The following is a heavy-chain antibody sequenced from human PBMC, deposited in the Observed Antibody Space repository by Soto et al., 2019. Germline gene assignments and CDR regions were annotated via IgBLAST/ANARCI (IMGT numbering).Heavy chain of an antibody. Sequence: QAQLVESVGGVVQPGTSLRLSCAASGFTISTHGMHWVRQAPGQGLEWLANIWYDGSNKFYAESVKGRFSISKDNSKNPLYLEMSSLRAEDKAVYYCAAATTWNFHFPYWGQGTQVTVSS. CDR3: AAATTWNFHFPY. D-gene: IGHD1-7*01. CDR2: IWYDGSNK. CDR1: GFTISTHG. J-gene: IGHJ4*02. V-gene: IGHV3-33*03.